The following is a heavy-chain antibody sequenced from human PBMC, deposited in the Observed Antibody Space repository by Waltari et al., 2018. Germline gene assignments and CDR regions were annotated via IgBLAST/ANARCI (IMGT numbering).Heavy chain of an antibody. CDR2: INPNSSYT. CDR1: GYTLIGFY. V-gene: IGHV1-2*02. CDR3: ARNYNY. J-gene: IGHJ4*02. D-gene: IGHD1-7*01. Sequence: QAQLMQSGAEVRKPGASVKVSCKASGYTLIGFYLHWVRQAPGQGLEWVGWINPNSSYTKFAQKFQGRVSLTSDAAINTAYLELTSLRSDDTAVYYCARNYNYWGQGTPVIVSS.